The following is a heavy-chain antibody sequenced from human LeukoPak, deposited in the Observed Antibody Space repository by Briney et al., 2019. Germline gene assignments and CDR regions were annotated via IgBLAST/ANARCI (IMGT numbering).Heavy chain of an antibody. V-gene: IGHV4-59*08. Sequence: SETLSLTCTVSGGSISSYYWSWIRQPPGKGLEWIGYIYQSGSTNYNPSVKSRVTTSVDTSKSQFSLKLSSVTAADTAVYYCARHDSIVGGDWFDPWGQGTLVTVSS. CDR1: GGSISSYY. CDR2: IYQSGST. J-gene: IGHJ5*02. D-gene: IGHD1-26*01. CDR3: ARHDSIVGGDWFDP.